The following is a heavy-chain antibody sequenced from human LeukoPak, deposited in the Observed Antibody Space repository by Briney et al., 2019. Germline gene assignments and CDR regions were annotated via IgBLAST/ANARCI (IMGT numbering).Heavy chain of an antibody. D-gene: IGHD6-6*01. CDR1: GFTFSDYY. J-gene: IGHJ4*02. CDR2: ISSSAIAF. CDR3: ARAEYSSSPFDY. Sequence: GGSLRLSCAASGFTFSDYYMGWIRQAPGKGLEWVSYISSSAIAFYYADSVKGRFTISRDNAKNSLYLQMNSLRAEDTAVYCCARAEYSSSPFDYWGQGTLVTVSS. V-gene: IGHV3-11*01.